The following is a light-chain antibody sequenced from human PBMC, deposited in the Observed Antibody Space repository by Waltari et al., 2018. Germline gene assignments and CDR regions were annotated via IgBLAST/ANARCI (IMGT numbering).Light chain of an antibody. CDR2: AAS. CDR3: QQYHDYPWT. V-gene: IGKV1-8*01. J-gene: IGKJ1*01. CDR1: QGVSTY. Sequence: AIRMTQSPSSLSAPIGDRVTISCRASQGVSTYLAWYQQKPGKAPSLLIHAASTLQTGVPSRFSGSGTGTDFTLTITCLQSADFAIYFCQQYHDYPWTFGQGTKVEI.